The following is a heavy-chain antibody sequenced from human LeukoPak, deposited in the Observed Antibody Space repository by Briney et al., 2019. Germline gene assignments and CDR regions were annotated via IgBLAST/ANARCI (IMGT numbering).Heavy chain of an antibody. CDR3: ARVHVDIVATTGFDY. CDR1: GFTFSSYS. CDR2: ISSSSSYI. J-gene: IGHJ4*02. Sequence: GGSLRLSCAASGFTFSSYSMNWVRQAPGKGLEWVSSISSSSSYIYYADSVKGRFTISRDNAKNSLYLQMNSLRAEDTAVYYCARVHVDIVATTGFDYWGQGTLVTVSS. D-gene: IGHD5-12*01. V-gene: IGHV3-21*01.